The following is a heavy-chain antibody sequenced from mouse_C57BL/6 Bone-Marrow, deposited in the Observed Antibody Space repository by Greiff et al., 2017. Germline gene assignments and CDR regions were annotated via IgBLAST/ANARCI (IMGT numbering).Heavy chain of an antibody. CDR2: IDPSDSYT. D-gene: IGHD2-14*01. CDR3: ARIGAFAY. V-gene: IGHV1-59*01. J-gene: IGHJ3*01. Sequence: QVQLQQPGAELVRPGTSVKLSCKASGYTFTSYWMHWVKQRPGQGLEWIGVIDPSDSYTNYNQKFKGKATLTVDTSASTAFMQLSSLTSEDSAVYYCARIGAFAYWGKGTLVTVSA. CDR1: GYTFTSYW.